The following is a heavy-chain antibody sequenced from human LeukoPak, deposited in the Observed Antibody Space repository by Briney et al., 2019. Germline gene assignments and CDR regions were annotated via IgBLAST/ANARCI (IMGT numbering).Heavy chain of an antibody. CDR3: ASGGDSGWYGFDY. Sequence: GGSLRLSCAASGFTFSSYSMNWVRQAPGKGLEWVSSISSSSSYIYYAPSVKCRFTISRDNAKSSLYLQMNSLRAEDTAVYYCASGGDSGWYGFDYWGQGTLVTVSS. J-gene: IGHJ4*02. CDR1: GFTFSSYS. CDR2: ISSSSSYI. V-gene: IGHV3-21*01. D-gene: IGHD6-19*01.